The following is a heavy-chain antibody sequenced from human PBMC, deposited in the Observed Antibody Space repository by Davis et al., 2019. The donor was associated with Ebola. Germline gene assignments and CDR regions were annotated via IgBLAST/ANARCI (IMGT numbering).Heavy chain of an antibody. Sequence: MPSETLSLTCAVYGGSFSGYYWSWIRQPPGKGLDWIGEISHIGNTNYNPSLKSRITISVDTSKNQFSLKLSSVTAADTAVYYCARGVGATTGWFDPWGQGTLVTVSS. J-gene: IGHJ5*02. CDR1: GGSFSGYY. CDR2: ISHIGNT. CDR3: ARGVGATTGWFDP. D-gene: IGHD1-26*01. V-gene: IGHV4-34*01.